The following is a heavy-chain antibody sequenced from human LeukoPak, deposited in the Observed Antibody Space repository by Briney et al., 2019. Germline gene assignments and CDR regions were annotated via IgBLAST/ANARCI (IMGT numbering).Heavy chain of an antibody. J-gene: IGHJ4*02. CDR1: GFTFSSYA. V-gene: IGHV3-23*01. Sequence: GGSLRLSCAVSGFTFSSYAMSWVRQAPGKGREWVSAISGSGGSTYYADSVKGRFTISRDNSKNTLYRQMNSLRAEDTAVYYCAKGFHSSGYYSVPNYWGQGTLVTVSS. CDR3: AKGFHSSGYYSVPNY. CDR2: ISGSGGST. D-gene: IGHD3-22*01.